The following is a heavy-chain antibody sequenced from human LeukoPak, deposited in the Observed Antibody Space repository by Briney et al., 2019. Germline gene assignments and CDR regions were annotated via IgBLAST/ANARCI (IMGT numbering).Heavy chain of an antibody. J-gene: IGHJ5*02. CDR3: ARVELGSSLGFDP. CDR2: ISFDGSNK. V-gene: IGHV3-30-3*01. D-gene: IGHD3-16*01. Sequence: GGSLRLSCAASGFTFSSYTIHWVRQPPGKGPEWVAVISFDGSNKYYADSVKGRFTISRDNSKNTLYLQMNSLRAEDTAVYYCARVELGSSLGFDPWGQGTLVTVSS. CDR1: GFTFSSYT.